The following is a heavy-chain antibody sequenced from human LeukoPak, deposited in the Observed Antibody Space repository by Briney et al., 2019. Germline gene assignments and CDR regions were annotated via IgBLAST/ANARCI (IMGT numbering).Heavy chain of an antibody. CDR1: EFTFSNAW. J-gene: IGHJ1*01. D-gene: IGHD6-13*01. CDR2: IKSKTDGGTT. CDR3: TKGAAAGTVWYFQR. V-gene: IGHV3-15*01. Sequence: GGSLRLSCAASEFTFSNAWMSWVRQTPGKGLEWVGRIKSKTDGGTTDYAASVKGRFTISRDDSKSIAYLQMNSLKTEDTAVYYCTKGAAAGTVWYFQRWGQGTLVTVSS.